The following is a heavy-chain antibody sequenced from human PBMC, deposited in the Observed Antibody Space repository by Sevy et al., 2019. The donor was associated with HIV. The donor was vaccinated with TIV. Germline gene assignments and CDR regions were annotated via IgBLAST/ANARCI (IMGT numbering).Heavy chain of an antibody. V-gene: IGHV1-69*13. D-gene: IGHD2-15*01. CDR1: GGTFSSYA. Sequence: ASVKVSCKASGGTFSSYAISWVRQAPGQGLEWMGGIIPIFGTANYAQKFQGRVTITADESTSTAHMELSSLRSEDTAVYYCARDCSGGSCRRGYFQHWGQGTLVTVSS. J-gene: IGHJ1*01. CDR2: IIPIFGTA. CDR3: ARDCSGGSCRRGYFQH.